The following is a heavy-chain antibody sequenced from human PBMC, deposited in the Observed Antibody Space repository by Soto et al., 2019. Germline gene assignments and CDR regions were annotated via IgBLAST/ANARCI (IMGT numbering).Heavy chain of an antibody. CDR1: GFSFSSFA. J-gene: IGHJ4*02. V-gene: IGHV3-23*01. Sequence: PGGSLRLSCAASGFSFSSFAMSWVRQAPGKGLEWVSVISDRDGSTYFADSVKGRFTISRDDSKSTLYLQMNGLRGDDTAIYYCAKAISDYYAPYDYWGQGTQVTVSS. CDR3: AKAISDYYAPYDY. D-gene: IGHD3-22*01. CDR2: ISDRDGST.